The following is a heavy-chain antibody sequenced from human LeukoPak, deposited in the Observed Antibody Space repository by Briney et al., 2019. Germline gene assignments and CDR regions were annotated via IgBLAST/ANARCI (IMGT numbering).Heavy chain of an antibody. CDR2: ISYDGSNK. J-gene: IGHJ4*02. V-gene: IGHV3-30-3*01. CDR1: GFTFSSYA. Sequence: GGSLRLSCAASGFTFSSYAMHWVRQAPGKRLEWVAVISYDGSNKYYADSVKGRFTISRDNSKNTLYLQMNSLRAEDTAVYYCARASTGEAYYFDYWGQGTLVTVSS. CDR3: ARASTGEAYYFDY. D-gene: IGHD4-11*01.